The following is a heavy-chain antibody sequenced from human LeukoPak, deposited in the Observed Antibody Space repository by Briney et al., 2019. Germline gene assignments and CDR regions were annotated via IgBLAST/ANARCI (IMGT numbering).Heavy chain of an antibody. Sequence: PGGSLRLSCAASGLTFSTYWMHWVRQAPGKGLEWVSRINGDGSTTNYADSVEGRFTISRDNTKNTVYLQMNSLRAEDTAVYYCAKDLSTSWYYFDYWGQGTLVTVSS. CDR1: GLTFSTYW. CDR2: INGDGSTT. D-gene: IGHD2-2*01. V-gene: IGHV3-74*01. CDR3: AKDLSTSWYYFDY. J-gene: IGHJ4*02.